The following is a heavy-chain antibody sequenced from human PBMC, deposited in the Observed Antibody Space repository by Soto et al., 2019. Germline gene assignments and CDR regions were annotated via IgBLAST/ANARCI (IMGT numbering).Heavy chain of an antibody. CDR1: GFSLTSGVG. D-gene: IGHD5-12*01. CDR2: IYWDDDK. Sequence: QITLKESGPTLVRPPQTLTLTCTFSGFSLTSGVGVGWIRQPPGKALEWLALIYWDDDKRYSPSLKNRLTITKDTSKKQGVLTMTNVGPVDTATYFCAHIDPEIVSVGGHGGFDYWGQGTLVTVSS. CDR3: AHIDPEIVSVGGHGGFDY. V-gene: IGHV2-5*02. J-gene: IGHJ4*02.